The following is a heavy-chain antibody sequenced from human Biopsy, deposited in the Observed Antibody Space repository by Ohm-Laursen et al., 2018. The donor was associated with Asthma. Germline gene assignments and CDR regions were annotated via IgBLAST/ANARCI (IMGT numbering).Heavy chain of an antibody. V-gene: IGHV1-3*04. CDR1: GYNFISFA. Sequence: SSVTLSCKASGYNFISFAIHWVCQAPGQRLEWMGWVNTGNGDTKYSQKFQGRVTITRGTSASTAYMELRSLRSEDTATYYCARTYYDFLTGQVKDVFGVWGQGTMVTVSS. CDR3: ARTYYDFLTGQVKDVFGV. D-gene: IGHD3-9*01. J-gene: IGHJ3*01. CDR2: VNTGNGDT.